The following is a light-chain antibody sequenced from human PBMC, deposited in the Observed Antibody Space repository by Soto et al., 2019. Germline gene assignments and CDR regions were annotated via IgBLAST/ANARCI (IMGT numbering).Light chain of an antibody. V-gene: IGLV2-14*01. J-gene: IGLJ1*01. CDR1: SSDVGGYKY. CDR2: EVT. CDR3: LSFTSSSTYI. Sequence: QSALTQPASVSGSPGQSITISCTGTSSDVGGYKYVSWYQQHPGKAPKLMVYEVTNRPSGVSNRFSGSKSGNTASLTISGLQAEDEADYYCLSFTSSSTYIFRIGTKVTVL.